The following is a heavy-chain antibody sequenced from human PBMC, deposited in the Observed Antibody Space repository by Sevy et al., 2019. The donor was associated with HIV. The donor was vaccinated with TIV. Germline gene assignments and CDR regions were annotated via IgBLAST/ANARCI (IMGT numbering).Heavy chain of an antibody. V-gene: IGHV4-59*13. CDR3: ARAIPIEGATFAFDI. J-gene: IGHJ3*02. Sequence: SETLSLTCTVSGGSISSYYWSWIRQPPGKGLEWIGYIYYSGSTNYNPSLKSRVTISVDTSKNQFSLKLSSVTAADTAVYYCARAIPIEGATFAFDIWGQGTMVTVSS. CDR1: GGSISSYY. CDR2: IYYSGST. D-gene: IGHD1-26*01.